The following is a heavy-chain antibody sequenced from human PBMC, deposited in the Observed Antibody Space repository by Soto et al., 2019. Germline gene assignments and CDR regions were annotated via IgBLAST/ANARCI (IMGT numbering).Heavy chain of an antibody. CDR2: IIPILGIA. J-gene: IGHJ4*02. V-gene: IGHV1-69*02. CDR1: GGTFSSYT. Sequence: QVQLVQSGAEVKKPGSSVKVSCKASGGTFSSYTISWVRQAPGQGLEWMGRIIPILGIANYAQKFQGRVTITADKSTSTAYMKLSSLRSEDTAVYYCATRLARDIVVVQAAMEFDYWGQGTLVTVSS. D-gene: IGHD2-2*01. CDR3: ATRLARDIVVVQAAMEFDY.